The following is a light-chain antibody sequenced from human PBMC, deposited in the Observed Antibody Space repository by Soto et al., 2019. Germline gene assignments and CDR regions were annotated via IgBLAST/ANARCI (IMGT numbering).Light chain of an antibody. CDR2: SNN. Sequence: HSVLTQPPSASGTPGQRVTISCSGSSSNIGINTVNWYQQLPGTAPKLLIYSNNQRPSGVHDRFSGSKSGTSASLAISGLQSEDEADYYCAAWDDSLSYVFGTGTKVTV. CDR1: SSNIGINT. V-gene: IGLV1-44*01. J-gene: IGLJ1*01. CDR3: AAWDDSLSYV.